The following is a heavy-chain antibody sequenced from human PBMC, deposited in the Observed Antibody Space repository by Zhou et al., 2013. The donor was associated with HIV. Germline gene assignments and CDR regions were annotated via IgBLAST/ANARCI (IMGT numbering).Heavy chain of an antibody. CDR1: GYTFSSYG. D-gene: IGHD2-15*01. CDR3: ARAYSATWYGGGFFYLDV. J-gene: IGHJ6*04. V-gene: IGHV1-18*01. CDR2: ISAYNGNT. Sequence: QVQVVQSGAEVKKPGASVKVSCKASGYTFSSYGISWVRQAPGQGLEWMGWISAYNGNTNYAQKIQGRVTMTTDTSTSTAYMELRSLRSDDTAVYFCARAYSATWYGGGFFYLDVWGKGTTVSVSS.